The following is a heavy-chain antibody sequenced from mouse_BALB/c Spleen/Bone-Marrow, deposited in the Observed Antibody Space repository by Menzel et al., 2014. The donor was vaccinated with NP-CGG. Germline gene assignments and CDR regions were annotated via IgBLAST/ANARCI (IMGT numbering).Heavy chain of an antibody. CDR2: INPTRGYT. J-gene: IGHJ2*01. Sequence: VQLQQSAGELARPGASVKMSCKASGYAFTSNTIQWVKQRPGQGLEWIGYINPTRGYTDYNQKFKDKTTLTADKSSSTAYMQLSSLTSEDSAVYYCAREATYYAYFDYWGQGTTLTVSS. CDR3: AREATYYAYFDY. CDR1: GYAFTSNT. D-gene: IGHD1-1*01. V-gene: IGHV1-4*02.